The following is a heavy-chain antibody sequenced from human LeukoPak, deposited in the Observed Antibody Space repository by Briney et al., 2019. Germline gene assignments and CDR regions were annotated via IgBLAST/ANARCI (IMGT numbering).Heavy chain of an antibody. V-gene: IGHV3-53*01. CDR2: IYSGGAT. Sequence: GGSLRLSCAASGFTVSSNYMSWVRQAPGKGLEWVSVIYSGGATYYTDSVKGRFTISRDNSKNTLYLQMNSLRAEDTAVYYCARVVSVDTAMALDYWGQGTLVTVSS. D-gene: IGHD5-18*01. CDR3: ARVVSVDTAMALDY. CDR1: GFTVSSNY. J-gene: IGHJ4*02.